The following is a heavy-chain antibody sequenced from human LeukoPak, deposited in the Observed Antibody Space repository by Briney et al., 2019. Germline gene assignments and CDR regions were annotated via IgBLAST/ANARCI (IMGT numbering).Heavy chain of an antibody. CDR2: ISASGGGT. CDR1: GVTLSSYA. CDR3: AKDDYGDYVRWFDP. Sequence: GGSLRLSCAASGVTLSSYAMSWARQAPGKGLEWVSSISASGGGTYYAASVKGRFTISRDNSKNTLYLQMSSLRADGTAVYYCAKDDYGDYVRWFDPWGQGTLVTVSS. D-gene: IGHD4-17*01. J-gene: IGHJ5*02. V-gene: IGHV3-23*01.